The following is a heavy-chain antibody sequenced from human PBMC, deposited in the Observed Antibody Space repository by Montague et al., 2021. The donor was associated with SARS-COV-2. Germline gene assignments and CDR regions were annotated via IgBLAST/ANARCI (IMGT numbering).Heavy chain of an antibody. CDR1: GFTFSSYA. CDR3: ATELELSAFDI. J-gene: IGHJ3*02. V-gene: IGHV3-30*04. Sequence: SLRLSCAASGFTFSSYAMHWVRQAPGKGLEWVAVISYDGSNKYYVDSVKGRFTISRDNSKDTLYLQMNSLRAEDTAVYYRATELELSAFDIWGQGTMVTVSS. CDR2: ISYDGSNK. D-gene: IGHD1-7*01.